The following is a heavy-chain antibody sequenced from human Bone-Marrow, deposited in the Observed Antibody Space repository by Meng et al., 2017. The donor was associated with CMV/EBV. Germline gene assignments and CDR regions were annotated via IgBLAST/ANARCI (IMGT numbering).Heavy chain of an antibody. J-gene: IGHJ4*02. CDR3: AKRIADN. D-gene: IGHD2-15*01. CDR1: GFTFSCYA. V-gene: IGHV3-23*01. CDR2: ISGSGGST. Sequence: GESLKISCADSGFTFSCYAMSWVRKDPGKVQESVSAISGSGGSTYDADSVTGRYTISRDKSKNTLYLQMNSLGAEDTAVYYCAKRIADNWGQGTLVTVSS.